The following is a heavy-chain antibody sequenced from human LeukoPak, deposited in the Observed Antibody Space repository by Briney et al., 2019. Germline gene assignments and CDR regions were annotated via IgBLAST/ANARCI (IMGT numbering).Heavy chain of an antibody. Sequence: SQTLSLTCAISGDSVSSDNVPWNWIRQSPSSGLEWLGRTYYKSKWYHNYAVSVKSRISINPDTSKNQFSLQLNSVTPEGTAVYYCARDAEELLDYWGQGTLVTVSS. D-gene: IGHD3-10*01. CDR2: TYYKSKWYH. V-gene: IGHV6-1*01. CDR1: GDSVSSDNVP. CDR3: ARDAEELLDY. J-gene: IGHJ4*02.